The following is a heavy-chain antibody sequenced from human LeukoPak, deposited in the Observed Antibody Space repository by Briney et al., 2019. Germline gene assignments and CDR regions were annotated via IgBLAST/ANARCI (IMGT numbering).Heavy chain of an antibody. J-gene: IGHJ5*02. D-gene: IGHD2-2*01. CDR1: GGSISGYY. V-gene: IGHV4-34*01. CDR3: ARLLVVPAAHPFPFDP. Sequence: SETLSLACAVYGGSISGYYWSWIRQPPGKGLEWIGEINHSGSTNYNPSLKSRVTISVDTSKSQFALELSSVTAADTAVYYCARLLVVPAAHPFPFDPGGQGTRVTVSS. CDR2: INHSGST.